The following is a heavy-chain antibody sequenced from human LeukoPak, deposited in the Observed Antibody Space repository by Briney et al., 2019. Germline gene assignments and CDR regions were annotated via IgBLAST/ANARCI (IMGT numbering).Heavy chain of an antibody. D-gene: IGHD6-19*01. Sequence: GGSLRLSCAASGFTFSSYSMNWVRQAPGKGLEWVSVIYSGGSTYYADSVKGRFTISRDNSKNTLYLQMNSLRAEDTAVYYCARGLRSSGWSLFNYWGQGTLVTVSS. CDR2: IYSGGST. J-gene: IGHJ4*02. V-gene: IGHV3-66*01. CDR3: ARGLRSSGWSLFNY. CDR1: GFTFSSYS.